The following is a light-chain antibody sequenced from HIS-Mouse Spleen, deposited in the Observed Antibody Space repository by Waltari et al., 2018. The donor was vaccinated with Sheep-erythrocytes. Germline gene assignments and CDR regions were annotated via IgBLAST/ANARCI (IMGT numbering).Light chain of an antibody. J-gene: IGLJ3*02. V-gene: IGLV2-8*01. CDR1: SSDVGGYNY. Sequence: QSALTQPPSASGSPGQSVTISCTGTSSDVGGYNYVSWYQQHPGKAPKHMIYEVSKGPSGVPDRFSGSKSGNTASLTVSGLQAEDEAEYYCSSYAGSNNWVFGGGTKLTVL. CDR2: EVS. CDR3: SSYAGSNNWV.